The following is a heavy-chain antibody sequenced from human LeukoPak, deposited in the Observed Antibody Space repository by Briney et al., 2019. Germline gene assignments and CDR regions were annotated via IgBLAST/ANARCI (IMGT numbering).Heavy chain of an antibody. Sequence: GGSLRLSCAASGFTFSSYAMSWVRQAPGKGLEWVSAISGSGGSTYYADSVKGRFTISRDNSKNTLYLQMNSLRAEDTAVYYCARAPPAYCGGDCYPDAFDIWGQGTMVTVSS. CDR2: ISGSGGST. CDR1: GFTFSSYA. V-gene: IGHV3-23*01. J-gene: IGHJ3*02. CDR3: ARAPPAYCGGDCYPDAFDI. D-gene: IGHD2-21*02.